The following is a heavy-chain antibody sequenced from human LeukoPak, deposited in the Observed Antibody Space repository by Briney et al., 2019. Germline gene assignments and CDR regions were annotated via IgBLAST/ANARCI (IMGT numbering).Heavy chain of an antibody. D-gene: IGHD1-26*01. CDR2: IRSKANSYAT. Sequence: GGSLRLSCAASGFTFSGSAMHWVRQASGKGLEWVGRIRSKANSYATAYAASVKGRFTISRDDSKNTAYLQMNSLKTEDTAVYYCTRARYSGSYYFDYRGQGTLVTVSS. CDR3: TRARYSGSYYFDY. CDR1: GFTFSGSA. J-gene: IGHJ4*02. V-gene: IGHV3-73*01.